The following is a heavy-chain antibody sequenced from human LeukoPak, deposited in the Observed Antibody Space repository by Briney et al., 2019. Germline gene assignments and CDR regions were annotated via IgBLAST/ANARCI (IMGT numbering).Heavy chain of an antibody. CDR2: IYYSGST. Sequence: GSLRLSCAASGFTFSSYAMSWIRQPPGKGLEWIGYIYYSGSTNYNPSLKSRVTISVDTSKNQFSLKLSSVTAADTAVYYCARGLEMATISDAFDIWGQGTMVTVSS. CDR1: GFTFSSYA. V-gene: IGHV4-59*01. D-gene: IGHD5-24*01. CDR3: ARGLEMATISDAFDI. J-gene: IGHJ3*02.